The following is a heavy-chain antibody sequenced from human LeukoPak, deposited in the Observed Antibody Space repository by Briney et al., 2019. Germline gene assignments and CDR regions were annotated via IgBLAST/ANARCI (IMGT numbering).Heavy chain of an antibody. V-gene: IGHV3-21*01. CDR3: ARDLSSGWYLLGAFDI. CDR1: GFTFSSYS. Sequence: GGSLRLSCAASGFTFSSYSMNWVRQAPGKGLEWVSSISSSSSYIYYADSVKGRFTISRDNARNSLYLQMNSLRAEDTAVYYCARDLSSGWYLLGAFDIWGQGTMVTVSS. CDR2: ISSSSSYI. J-gene: IGHJ3*02. D-gene: IGHD6-19*01.